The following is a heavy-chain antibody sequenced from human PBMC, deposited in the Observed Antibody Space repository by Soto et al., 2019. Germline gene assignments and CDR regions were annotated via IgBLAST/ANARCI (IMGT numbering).Heavy chain of an antibody. D-gene: IGHD1-1*01. CDR1: GGTFTSYA. Sequence: QVQLVQSGSEVKKPGSSVKIACKASGGTFTSYAISWVRQAPGQGLEWMGGIFPYFGTSNYAQKFQGRITITAETSTPTANMELRSLRSDDTAVYYCATSPIAMGTIVGGVDSWGQGTLVTVSS. CDR2: IFPYFGTS. CDR3: ATSPIAMGTIVGGVDS. J-gene: IGHJ4*02. V-gene: IGHV1-69*06.